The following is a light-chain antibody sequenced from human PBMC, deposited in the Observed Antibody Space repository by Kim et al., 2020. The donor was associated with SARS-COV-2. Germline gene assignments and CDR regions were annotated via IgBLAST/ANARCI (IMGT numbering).Light chain of an antibody. J-gene: IGKJ1*01. CDR1: QSIERS. CDR3: QQTYYYRT. V-gene: IGKV1-39*01. CDR2: AAS. Sequence: SASVGARVTITGRASQSIERSLNWYQHKPGKAPTLLIYAASSLQSGVPSRFSGSGSGTEFTLTISSVRPEDFATYYCQQTYYYRTFGQGTKVDIK.